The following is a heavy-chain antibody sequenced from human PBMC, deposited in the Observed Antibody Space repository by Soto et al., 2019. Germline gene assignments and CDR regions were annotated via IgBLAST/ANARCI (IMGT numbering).Heavy chain of an antibody. CDR1: GFPFSSYA. D-gene: IGHD5-12*01. CDR3: VGDRGYAGYDLQY. V-gene: IGHV3-48*02. J-gene: IGHJ4*02. CDR2: INSGSSTI. Sequence: EVQLVESGGGLVQPGGSLRLSCAASGFPFSSYAMNWVRQAPGKGLEWVSYINSGSSTIYYADSAKGRFTISRDNAKNSLYLQMNSLRDGDTAVYFCVGDRGYAGYDLQYWGQGALVGVSS.